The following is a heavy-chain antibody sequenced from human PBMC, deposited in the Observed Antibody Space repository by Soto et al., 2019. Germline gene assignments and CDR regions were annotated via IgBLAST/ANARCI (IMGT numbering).Heavy chain of an antibody. CDR1: GGTFSSYA. CDR3: ARVSGYSGYDPLDAFDI. V-gene: IGHV1-69*13. J-gene: IGHJ3*02. D-gene: IGHD5-12*01. Sequence: ASVKVSCEASGGTFSSYAISWVRQAPGQGLEWMGGIIPIFGTANYAQKFQGRVTITADESTSTAYMELSSLRSEDTAVYYCARVSGYSGYDPLDAFDIWGQGTMVTVSS. CDR2: IIPIFGTA.